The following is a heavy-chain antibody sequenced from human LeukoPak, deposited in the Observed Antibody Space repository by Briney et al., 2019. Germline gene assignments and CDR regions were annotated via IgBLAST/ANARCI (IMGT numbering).Heavy chain of an antibody. J-gene: IGHJ4*02. CDR2: ISGGGGST. CDR1: GFTFTSNA. Sequence: GGSLRLSCAGSGFTFTSNAMSWVRQPQGKGLEWVSAISGGGGSTYYADSVKGRFTISRDNSKNTLYLQMNRLRAEDTAVYYCAKDPAVASYYFDSWGQGTLVTVSS. CDR3: AKDPAVASYYFDS. D-gene: IGHD6-19*01. V-gene: IGHV3-23*01.